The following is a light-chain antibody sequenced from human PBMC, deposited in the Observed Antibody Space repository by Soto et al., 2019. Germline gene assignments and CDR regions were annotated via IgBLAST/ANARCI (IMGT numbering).Light chain of an antibody. CDR3: CSYAGSYSWV. V-gene: IGLV2-11*01. Sequence: QSALTQPRSVSGSPGQSVTISCTGTSSDVGAYNYVSWYQQHPGKAPKLIINDVSERPSGVPDRFSGSKSGNTASLTISGLQGEDEADYYCCSYAGSYSWVFGGGTKLTVL. J-gene: IGLJ3*02. CDR2: DVS. CDR1: SSDVGAYNY.